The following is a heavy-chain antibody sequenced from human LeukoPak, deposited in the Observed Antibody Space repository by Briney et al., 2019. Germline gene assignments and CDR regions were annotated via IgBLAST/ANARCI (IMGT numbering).Heavy chain of an antibody. V-gene: IGHV3-7*01. CDR1: GFTFRSYW. Sequence: GGSLRLSCAASGFTFRSYWMSWVRQAPGKGLEWVATINQDVSQIKYVDSVKGRFTISRGNAKNSLYLQMNSLRAEDTAVYYCAKLGYNSWDFDYWGQGTVVTVSS. CDR2: INQDVSQI. J-gene: IGHJ4*02. CDR3: AKLGYNSWDFDY. D-gene: IGHD6-13*01.